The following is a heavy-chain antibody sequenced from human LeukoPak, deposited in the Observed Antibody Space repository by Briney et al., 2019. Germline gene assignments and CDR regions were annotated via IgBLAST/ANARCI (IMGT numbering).Heavy chain of an antibody. D-gene: IGHD6-13*01. CDR3: ARGPRSPNRIAAAGNKYFDY. CDR1: GDSISSSGYY. V-gene: IGHV4-39*01. CDR2: IYYSGRT. Sequence: PSETLSLTCTVSGDSISSSGYYWGWIRQPPGKGLEWIASIYYSGRTYYNPSLKSRITISVDSSKNQFSLKLSSVTAADTAVYYCARGPRSPNRIAAAGNKYFDYWGQGTLVTVSS. J-gene: IGHJ4*02.